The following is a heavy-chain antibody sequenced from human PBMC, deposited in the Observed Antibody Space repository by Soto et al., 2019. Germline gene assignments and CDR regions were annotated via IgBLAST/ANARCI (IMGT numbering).Heavy chain of an antibody. Sequence: SLRLSCAASGFTFDNYAMPWVRQAPGKGLEWVSGISWNSNTIAYAASLKGRFTISRDYAKNSLYLHMNSLRASDTAFYYCAKDPVTNWGQGTLVTVSS. CDR3: AKDPVTN. CDR2: ISWNSNTI. J-gene: IGHJ4*02. CDR1: GFTFDNYA. V-gene: IGHV3-9*01.